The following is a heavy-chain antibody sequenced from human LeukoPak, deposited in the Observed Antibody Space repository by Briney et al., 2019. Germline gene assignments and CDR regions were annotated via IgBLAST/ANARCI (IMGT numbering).Heavy chain of an antibody. J-gene: IGHJ4*02. Sequence: GESLKISCKGSGYSFTSYWIGWVRQMPGKGLERMGIIYPGDSDTRYSPSFQGQVTISADKSISTAYLQWSSLKASDTAMYYCARSPKAYGDYSYYFDYWGQGTRVTVSS. D-gene: IGHD4-17*01. V-gene: IGHV5-51*01. CDR1: GYSFTSYW. CDR3: ARSPKAYGDYSYYFDY. CDR2: IYPGDSDT.